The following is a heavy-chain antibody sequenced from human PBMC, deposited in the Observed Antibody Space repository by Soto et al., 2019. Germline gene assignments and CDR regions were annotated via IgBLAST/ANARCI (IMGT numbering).Heavy chain of an antibody. J-gene: IGHJ5*02. Sequence: SVKVSCKASGGTFSSYAISWVRQAPGQGLEWMGGIIPIFGTANYAQKFRGRVTITADESTSTAYMELSSLRSEDTAVYYCARSRSSIAALDWFDPWGQGTLVTVSS. CDR1: GGTFSSYA. D-gene: IGHD6-6*01. CDR3: ARSRSSIAALDWFDP. CDR2: IIPIFGTA. V-gene: IGHV1-69*13.